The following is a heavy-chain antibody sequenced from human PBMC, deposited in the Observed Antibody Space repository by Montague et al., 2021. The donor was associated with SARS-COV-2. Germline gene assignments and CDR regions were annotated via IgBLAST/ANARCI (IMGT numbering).Heavy chain of an antibody. CDR2: IHHGGST. V-gene: IGHV4-34*01. D-gene: IGHD3-10*01. J-gene: IGHJ6*03. Sequence: SETLSLTCAVHGGSFSTYSWNWIRQPPGKGLEWIGEIHHGGSTNYNPSLKSRVTISADTSKNHFSLKLTSVAAADTAVYYCARLGDGVVPSPILGVGPYCTYDYMDVGGKGPT. CDR3: ARLGDGVVPSPILGVGPYCTYDYMDV. CDR1: GGSFSTYS.